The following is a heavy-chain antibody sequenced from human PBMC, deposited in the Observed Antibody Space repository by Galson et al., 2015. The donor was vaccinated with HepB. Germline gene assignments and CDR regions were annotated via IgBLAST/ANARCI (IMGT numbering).Heavy chain of an antibody. CDR2: ISAAGRII. Sequence: SLRLSCAGSGFSFRRHSLNWVRQAPGKGLEWIAYISAAGRIIFYADSVKGRFTISRDNGKNTMFLQLNNLTAVDTAVYYCARTFLTTYGVDVWGQGTTVTVSS. D-gene: IGHD1-14*01. J-gene: IGHJ6*02. CDR3: ARTFLTTYGVDV. V-gene: IGHV3-48*01. CDR1: GFSFRRHS.